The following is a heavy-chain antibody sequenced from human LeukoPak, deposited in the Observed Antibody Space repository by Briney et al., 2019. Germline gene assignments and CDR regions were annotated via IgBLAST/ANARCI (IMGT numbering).Heavy chain of an antibody. CDR2: IYYSGST. CDR1: GGSISSYY. D-gene: IGHD3-22*01. CDR3: AGEEDSSGYLAFDI. Sequence: SETLSLTCTVSGGSISSYYWSWIRQPPGKGLEWIGYIYYSGSTNYNPSLKSRVTISVDTSKNQFSLKLSSVTAADTAVYYCAGEEDSSGYLAFDIWGQGTMDTVSS. V-gene: IGHV4-59*01. J-gene: IGHJ3*02.